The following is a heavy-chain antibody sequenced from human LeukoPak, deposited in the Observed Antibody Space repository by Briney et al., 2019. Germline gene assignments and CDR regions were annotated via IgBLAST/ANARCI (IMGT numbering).Heavy chain of an antibody. J-gene: IGHJ5*02. V-gene: IGHV1-2*02. CDR1: GYTFIGYY. Sequence: ASVKVSCKASGYTFIGYYMHWVRQAPGQGLEWMGWINPNSGGTNYAQKFQGRVTMTRDTSISTAYMELRSLRSDDTAVYYCARDSAYYDYVWGSSTHGWFDPWGQGTLVTVSS. CDR2: INPNSGGT. D-gene: IGHD3-16*01. CDR3: ARDSAYYDYVWGSSTHGWFDP.